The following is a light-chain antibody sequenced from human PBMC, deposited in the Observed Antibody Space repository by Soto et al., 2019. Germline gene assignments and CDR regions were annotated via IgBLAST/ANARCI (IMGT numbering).Light chain of an antibody. V-gene: IGKV3-20*01. CDR3: QQYCSSPPIS. CDR1: QSVSSSY. CDR2: GAS. J-gene: IGKJ3*01. Sequence: EIVLTQSPGTLSLSPGERATLSCMASQSVSSSYLAWYQQKPGQAPRLLIYGASSRANGIPDRFSGSRSGTGFNLTINRLEPKDFAVYYCQQYCSSPPISFGPGTKVDIK.